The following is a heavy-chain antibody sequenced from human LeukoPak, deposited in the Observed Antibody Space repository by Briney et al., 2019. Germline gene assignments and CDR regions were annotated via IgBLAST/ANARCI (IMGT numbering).Heavy chain of an antibody. CDR2: IYYSGST. Sequence: SETLSLTCAVSGGSISSGGYYWSWIRQHPGKGLEWIGYIYYSGSTYYNPSLKSRVTMSVDTSENQFSLKLSSVTAADTAVYYCATTVGSYFDYWSQGTLVTFSS. CDR1: GGSISSGGYY. V-gene: IGHV4-31*11. CDR3: ATTVGSYFDY. J-gene: IGHJ4*02. D-gene: IGHD3-16*01.